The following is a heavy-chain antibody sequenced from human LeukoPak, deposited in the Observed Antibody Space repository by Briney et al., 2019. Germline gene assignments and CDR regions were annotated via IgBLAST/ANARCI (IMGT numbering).Heavy chain of an antibody. J-gene: IGHJ6*02. D-gene: IGHD3-10*01. CDR1: GFPFSAFY. CDR3: ARDRAGSRNYYNNAHGLDL. Sequence: GGSLRLSCAASGFPFSAFYMSWVRQAPGKGLEWLSYISSGSRYTLYADSVGGRFTVSRDDAQNLLFLQMNSLRAEDTAVYFCARDRAGSRNYYNNAHGLDLWGQGTTVSVSS. CDR2: ISSGSRYT. V-gene: IGHV3-11*05.